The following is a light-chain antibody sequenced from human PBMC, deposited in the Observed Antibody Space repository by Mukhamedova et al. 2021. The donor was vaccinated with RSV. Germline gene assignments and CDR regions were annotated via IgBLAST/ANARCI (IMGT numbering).Light chain of an antibody. Sequence: DIGAYDYVSWYQQLPGKAPKLIISDVNNRPSGISGRFSGSKSGSTASLTISVLLTEDEADYYCSSYTNNNSPVFGGVTRGTGL. CDR1: DIGAYDY. CDR3: SSYTNNNSPV. V-gene: IGLV2-14*03. CDR2: DVN. J-gene: IGLJ2*01.